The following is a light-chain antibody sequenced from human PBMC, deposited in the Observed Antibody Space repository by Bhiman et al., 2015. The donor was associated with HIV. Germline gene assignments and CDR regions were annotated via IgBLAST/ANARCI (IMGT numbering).Light chain of an antibody. V-gene: IGLV1-51*01. Sequence: QSVLTQPPSVSAAPGQKVTISCSGSSANIGNNYVSWYQQFPGTGPRLIIYESNKRPSGISDRFSGSQSDAAATLDITGLRTGDEADYYCGTWDSSLSAVVFGGGTKLTVL. CDR2: ESN. J-gene: IGLJ2*01. CDR1: SANIGNNY. CDR3: GTWDSSLSAVV.